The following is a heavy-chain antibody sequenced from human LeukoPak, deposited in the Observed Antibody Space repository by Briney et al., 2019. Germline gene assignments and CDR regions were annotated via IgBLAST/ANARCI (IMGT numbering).Heavy chain of an antibody. D-gene: IGHD3-3*01. CDR1: GFTFSSYW. J-gene: IGHJ5*02. V-gene: IGHV3-7*03. CDR2: IKQDGSEK. CDR3: ARDGTIFGVVRGWFDP. Sequence: GGSLRLSCAASGFTFSSYWMSWVRQAPGKGLEWVANIKQDGSEKYYVDSVKGRFTISRDNAKNSLYLQMNSLRSDDTAVYYCARDGTIFGVVRGWFDPWGQGTLVTVSS.